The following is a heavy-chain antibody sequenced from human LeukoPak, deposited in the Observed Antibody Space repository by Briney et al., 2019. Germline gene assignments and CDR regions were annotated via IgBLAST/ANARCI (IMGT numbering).Heavy chain of an antibody. J-gene: IGHJ4*02. CDR1: GFTFSSYS. CDR2: ISSGSSDI. D-gene: IGHD6-13*01. CDR3: ARVSSSWYVSEIAY. Sequence: GGSLRLSCAASGFTFSSYSMNGVRQAPGKGLEWVSSISSGSSDIYYADSVKGRCTISRDNANNSLYLQMNSLRAEDTAVYYCARVSSSWYVSEIAYWGQGTLVTVSS. V-gene: IGHV3-21*01.